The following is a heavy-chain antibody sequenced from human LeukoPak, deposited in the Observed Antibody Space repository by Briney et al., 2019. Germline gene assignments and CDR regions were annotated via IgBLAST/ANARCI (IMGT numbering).Heavy chain of an antibody. CDR1: GFTFSSYG. J-gene: IGHJ6*02. CDR3: ARSTYYYDSRDHRREYFYYYYGMDV. V-gene: IGHV3-30*03. D-gene: IGHD3-22*01. Sequence: PGGSLRLSCAASGFTFSSYGMHWVRQAPGKGLEWVAVISYDGSNKYYADSVKGRFTISRDNSKNTLYLQMNSLRAEDTAVYYCARSTYYYDSRDHRREYFYYYYGMDVWGQGTTVTVSS. CDR2: ISYDGSNK.